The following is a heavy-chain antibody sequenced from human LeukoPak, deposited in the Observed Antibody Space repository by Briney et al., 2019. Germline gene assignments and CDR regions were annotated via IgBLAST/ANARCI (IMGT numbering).Heavy chain of an antibody. J-gene: IGHJ4*02. CDR3: ARDSDYYYDSSGYDY. CDR1: GDTFTSYG. D-gene: IGHD3-22*01. CDR2: ISAYNGNT. Sequence: ASVKVSCKASGDTFTSYGISWVRQAPGQGLEWLGWISAYNGNTDYAQKSQGRVTMTTDTSTSTAYMELRSLRSDDTAVYYCARDSDYYYDSSGYDYWGQGTLVTVSS. V-gene: IGHV1-18*01.